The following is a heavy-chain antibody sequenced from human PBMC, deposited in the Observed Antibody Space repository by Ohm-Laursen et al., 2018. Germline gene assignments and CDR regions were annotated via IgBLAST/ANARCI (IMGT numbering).Heavy chain of an antibody. D-gene: IGHD6-6*01. Sequence: SLRLSCAASGFSLSSYSMNWVRQAPGKGLQWVSYIDTSSRGIYSADSVKGRFTISRDNAKNSLYLQMNSLRAEDTAVYYCARDRIAARRWDFDYWGQGTLVTVSS. CDR1: GFSLSSYS. J-gene: IGHJ4*02. CDR3: ARDRIAARRWDFDY. V-gene: IGHV3-48*01. CDR2: IDTSSRGI.